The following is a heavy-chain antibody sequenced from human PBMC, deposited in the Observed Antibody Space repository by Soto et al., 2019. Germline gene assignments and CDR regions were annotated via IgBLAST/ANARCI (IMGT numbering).Heavy chain of an antibody. CDR1: GFTFSSYS. CDR3: ASDQPTMIVVVISPVYYGMDV. CDR2: ISSSSSYI. V-gene: IGHV3-21*01. Sequence: GGSLRLSCAASGFTFSSYSMNWVRQAPGKGLEWVSSISSSSSYIYYADSVKGRFTISRDNAKNSLYLQMNSLRAEDTAVYYCASDQPTMIVVVISPVYYGMDVWGQGTTVTVSS. J-gene: IGHJ6*02. D-gene: IGHD3-22*01.